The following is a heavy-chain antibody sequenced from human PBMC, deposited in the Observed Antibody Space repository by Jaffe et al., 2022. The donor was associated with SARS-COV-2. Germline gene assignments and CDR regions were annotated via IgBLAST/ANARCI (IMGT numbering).Heavy chain of an antibody. CDR1: GDSVSSNSAA. CDR2: TYYRSKWYN. V-gene: IGHV6-1*01. D-gene: IGHD6-6*01. CDR3: ARDRSPLRSYSSSSFFAYYGMDV. J-gene: IGHJ6*02. Sequence: QVQLQQSGPGLVKPSQTLSLTCAISGDSVSSNSAAWNWIRQSPSRGLEWLGRTYYRSKWYNDYAVSVKSRITINPDTSKNQFSLQLNSVTPEDTAVYYCARDRSPLRSYSSSSFFAYYGMDVWGQGTTVTVSS.